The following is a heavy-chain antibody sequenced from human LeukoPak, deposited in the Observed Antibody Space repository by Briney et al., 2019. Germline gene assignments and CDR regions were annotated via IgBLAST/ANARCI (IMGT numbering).Heavy chain of an antibody. CDR2: ISSSSSYI. J-gene: IGHJ4*02. Sequence: GGSLRLSCAASGFTFSSYGMNWVRQAPGKGLEWVSSISSSSSYIYYADSVKGRFTISRDNAKNSLYLQMNSLRAEDTAVYYCARGGYNWNYGGFDYWGQGTLVTVSS. V-gene: IGHV3-21*01. D-gene: IGHD1-7*01. CDR3: ARGGYNWNYGGFDY. CDR1: GFTFSSYG.